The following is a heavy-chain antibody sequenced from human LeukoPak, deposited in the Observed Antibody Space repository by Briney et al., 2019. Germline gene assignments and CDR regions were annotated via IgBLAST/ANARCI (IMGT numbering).Heavy chain of an antibody. CDR1: GGSFSGYY. CDR3: ARENVDTAMGTGWFDP. CDR2: INHSGST. J-gene: IGHJ5*02. V-gene: IGHV4-34*01. D-gene: IGHD5-18*01. Sequence: SETLSLTCAVYGGSFSGYYWSWIRQPPGKGLEWIGEINHSGSTNYNPSLKSRVTISVDTSKNQFSLKLSSVTAADTAVYYCARENVDTAMGTGWFDPWGQGTLVTVSS.